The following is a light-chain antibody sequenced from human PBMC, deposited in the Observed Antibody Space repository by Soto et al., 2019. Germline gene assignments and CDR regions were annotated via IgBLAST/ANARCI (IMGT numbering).Light chain of an antibody. Sequence: DRVTITCLASQIISSCLNWYQQKPLEVSKILISATSTLHSRVASRFSDSGSGTGSTLTFSILQPEDFATYYGQQSYSTPQTFAQGTKVDIK. CDR3: QQSYSTPQT. V-gene: IGKV1-39*01. J-gene: IGKJ1*01. CDR2: ATS. CDR1: QIISSC.